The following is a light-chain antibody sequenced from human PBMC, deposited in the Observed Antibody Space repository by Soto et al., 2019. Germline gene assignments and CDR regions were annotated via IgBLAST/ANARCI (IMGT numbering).Light chain of an antibody. V-gene: IGKV3-11*01. CDR2: GAS. CDR1: QSVNSN. CDR3: QQRSNWPRT. Sequence: EIMMTQSPVTLSVSPGERATLSCRASQSVNSNLAWYQQKPGQAPRLLIYGASTRATGIPASFSGSGSGTDFTLTISSLEPEDFAVYYCQQRSNWPRTFGQGTKVEIK. J-gene: IGKJ1*01.